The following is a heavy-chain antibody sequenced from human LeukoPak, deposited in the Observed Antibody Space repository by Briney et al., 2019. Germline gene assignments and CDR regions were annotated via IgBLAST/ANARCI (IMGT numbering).Heavy chain of an antibody. CDR1: GFTFSSYG. CDR3: AKGIAVAVPYGGHAFDI. V-gene: IGHV3-30*02. J-gene: IGHJ3*02. D-gene: IGHD6-19*01. CDR2: IRYDGSNK. Sequence: GGSLRLSCAASGFTFSSYGMHWVRQAPGKGLEWVAFIRYDGSNKYYADSVKGRFTISRDNSKNTLYLQMNSLGAEDTAVYYCAKGIAVAVPYGGHAFDIWGQGTMVTVSS.